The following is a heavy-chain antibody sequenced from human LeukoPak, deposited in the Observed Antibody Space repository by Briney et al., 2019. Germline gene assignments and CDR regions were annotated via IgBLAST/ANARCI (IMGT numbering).Heavy chain of an antibody. CDR3: AREGGATEESWFDP. Sequence: ASVKVSCKASGGTFSSYAISWVRQAPGQGLEWMGGIIPIFGTANYAQKFQGRVTITADESTSTAYMELSSLRSEDTAVYYCAREGGATEESWFDPWGQGTLVTVSS. J-gene: IGHJ5*02. V-gene: IGHV1-69*13. D-gene: IGHD1-26*01. CDR1: GGTFSSYA. CDR2: IIPIFGTA.